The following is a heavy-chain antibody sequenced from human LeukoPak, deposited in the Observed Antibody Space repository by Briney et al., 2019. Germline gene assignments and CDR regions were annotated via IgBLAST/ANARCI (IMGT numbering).Heavy chain of an antibody. CDR3: ARVPYYYDSSGYYSDPYYYYGMDV. CDR2: IYYSGST. CDR1: GGCISSYY. D-gene: IGHD3-22*01. Sequence: SETLSLTCTVSGGCISSYYWSWIRQPPGKGLEWIGYIYYSGSTNYNPSLKSRVTISVDTSKNQFSLKLSSVTAADTAVYYCARVPYYYDSSGYYSDPYYYYGMDVWGQGTTVTVSS. J-gene: IGHJ6*02. V-gene: IGHV4-59*01.